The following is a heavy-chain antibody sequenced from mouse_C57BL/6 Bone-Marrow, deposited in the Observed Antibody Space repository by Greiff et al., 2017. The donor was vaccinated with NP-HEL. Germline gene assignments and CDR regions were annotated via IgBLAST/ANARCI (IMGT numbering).Heavy chain of an antibody. J-gene: IGHJ3*01. CDR2: IYPGDGDT. V-gene: IGHV1-80*01. CDR1: GYAFSSYW. Sequence: VQLQQSGAELVKPGASVKISCKASGYAFSSYWMNWVKQRPGKGLEWIGQIYPGDGDTKYNGKFQDKASLTADKSSSTAYMQVSSLTSGDSAVYFCARGAYWGQGTLVTVSA. CDR3: ARGAY.